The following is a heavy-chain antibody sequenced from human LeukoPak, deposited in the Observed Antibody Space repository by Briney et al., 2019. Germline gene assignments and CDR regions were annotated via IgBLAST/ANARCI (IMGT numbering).Heavy chain of an antibody. J-gene: IGHJ4*02. CDR2: ISGSGDST. CDR3: ARAPVAASYYFDY. V-gene: IGHV3-23*01. D-gene: IGHD6-19*01. Sequence: PGGSLRLSCAASGFTFSSFAMSWVRQVPGKGLEWVSAISGSGDSTYDADSVKGRFTISRDNSKNTLYLQMNTLRAEDTAVYYCARAPVAASYYFDYWGQGTLVTVSS. CDR1: GFTFSSFA.